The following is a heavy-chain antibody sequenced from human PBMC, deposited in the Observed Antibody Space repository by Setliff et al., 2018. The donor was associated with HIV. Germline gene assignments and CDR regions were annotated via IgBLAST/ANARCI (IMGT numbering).Heavy chain of an antibody. CDR1: GYTFNNYD. V-gene: IGHV1-8*02. CDR3: VRKYAKGKNSAGGTASERAFDI. J-gene: IGHJ3*02. Sequence: ASVKVSCKASGYTFNNYDINWVRQATGQGLERMGWLNPDSGNTGFAQKFGGRVTMTRNTSIITAYMELSSLRFEDTAMYYCVRKYAKGKNSAGGTASERAFDIWGQGTMVTVSS. D-gene: IGHD2-21*02. CDR2: LNPDSGNT.